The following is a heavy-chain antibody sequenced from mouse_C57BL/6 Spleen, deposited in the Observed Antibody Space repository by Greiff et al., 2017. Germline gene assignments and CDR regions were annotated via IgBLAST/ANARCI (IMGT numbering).Heavy chain of an antibody. V-gene: IGHV10-1*01. J-gene: IGHJ2*01. Sequence: DVQLQESGGGLVQPKGSLKLSCAASGFSFNTYAMNWVRQAPGKGLEWVARIRSKSNNYATYYADSVKDRFTISRDDSESMLYLQMNNLKTEDTAMYYCVRHHGNYFDYWGQGTTLTVSS. CDR2: IRSKSNNYAT. D-gene: IGHD2-1*01. CDR1: GFSFNTYA. CDR3: VRHHGNYFDY.